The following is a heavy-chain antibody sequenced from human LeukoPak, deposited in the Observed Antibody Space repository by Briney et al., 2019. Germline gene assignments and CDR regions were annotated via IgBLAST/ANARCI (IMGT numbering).Heavy chain of an antibody. Sequence: GGSLRLSCAASGVTFSSYSINCGRQAPGKGLEWVSSIHSSSYVYYADSVKGRFTISRDNAKNSLYLQMTRLRAEDTAVYYYARSLRPYSFDYWGQGTLVTVSS. J-gene: IGHJ4*02. CDR1: GVTFSSYS. CDR2: IHSSSYV. CDR3: ARSLRPYSFDY. V-gene: IGHV3-21*01.